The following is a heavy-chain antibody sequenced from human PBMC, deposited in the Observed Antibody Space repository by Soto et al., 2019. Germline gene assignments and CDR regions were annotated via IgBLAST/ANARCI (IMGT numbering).Heavy chain of an antibody. CDR2: IDSTGST. J-gene: IGHJ5*02. Sequence: QVQLQESGPGLVKPSQTLSLTCTVSGGSISSGGYYWTWIRQHPGKGLEWIGYIDSTGSTSYNPSLKRRVTISVDTSKTQFSLKLSSVTAADTAVYYCARSVFPWGQGTLVTVSS. CDR1: GGSISSGGYY. V-gene: IGHV4-31*03. CDR3: ARSVFP.